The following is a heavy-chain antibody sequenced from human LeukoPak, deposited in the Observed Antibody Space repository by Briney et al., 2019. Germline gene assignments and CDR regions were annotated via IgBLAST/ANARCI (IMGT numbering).Heavy chain of an antibody. V-gene: IGHV4-34*01. J-gene: IGHJ5*02. CDR2: INHSGST. CDR1: GGSFSGYY. D-gene: IGHD6-19*01. CDR3: ARTSSGWYRFDP. Sequence: PSETLSLTCAVYGGSFSGYYWSWIRQPPGKGLEWIGEINHSGSTNYNPSLKSRVTISVDTSKNQFSLKLSSVTAADTAVYYCARTSSGWYRFDPWGQGTLVTVSS.